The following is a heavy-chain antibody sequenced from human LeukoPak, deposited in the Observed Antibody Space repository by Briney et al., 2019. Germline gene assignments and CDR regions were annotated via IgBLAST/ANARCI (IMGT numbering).Heavy chain of an antibody. V-gene: IGHV1-69*06. CDR3: ARVVVTIFGVVIPGGRFDP. Sequence: ASVKVSCKASGGTFSSYAISWVRQAPGQGLEWMGGVIPIFGTANYAQKFQGRVTITADKSTSTAYMELSSLRSEDTAVYYCARVVVTIFGVVIPGGRFDPWGQGTLVTVSS. D-gene: IGHD3-3*01. J-gene: IGHJ5*02. CDR2: VIPIFGTA. CDR1: GGTFSSYA.